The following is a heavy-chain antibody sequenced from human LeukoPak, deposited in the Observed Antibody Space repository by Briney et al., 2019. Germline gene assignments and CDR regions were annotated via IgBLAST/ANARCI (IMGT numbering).Heavy chain of an antibody. Sequence: GGSHLLSCAPSGSTFSRYNMNWVRQAPGKGLEWVSSISSSTYIYYADSVRGRFTISRDNAKNSLYLQMNSLRAEDTAVYYCAIDPGTVDTAMVPVWHSWGQGGMVTVSS. V-gene: IGHV3-21*01. CDR3: AIDPGTVDTAMVPVWHS. CDR2: ISSSTYI. CDR1: GSTFSRYN. D-gene: IGHD5-18*01. J-gene: IGHJ4*02.